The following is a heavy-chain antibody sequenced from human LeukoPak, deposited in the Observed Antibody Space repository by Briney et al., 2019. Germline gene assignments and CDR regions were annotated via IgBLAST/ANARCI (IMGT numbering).Heavy chain of an antibody. Sequence: PSVTLSLTCIVSGGSISRYYWSWIRQPPGKGLEWIGYFDNSDSTNYNPSLKNRVTISEDTSKNQFALELRSVTAADTAIYYCARGKYSSGWYLDFWGQGTLVTVSS. J-gene: IGHJ1*01. D-gene: IGHD6-19*01. CDR1: GGSISRYY. CDR2: FDNSDST. V-gene: IGHV4-59*01. CDR3: ARGKYSSGWYLDF.